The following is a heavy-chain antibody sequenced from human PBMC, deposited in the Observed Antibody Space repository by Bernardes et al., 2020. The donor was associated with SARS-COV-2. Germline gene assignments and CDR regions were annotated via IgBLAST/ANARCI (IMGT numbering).Heavy chain of an antibody. CDR2: ISAYNGNT. CDR3: ARENRGLVGATRDY. J-gene: IGHJ4*02. CDR1: GYTFTSYG. V-gene: IGHV1-18*01. Sequence: ASMKVSCKASGYTFTSYGISWVRQAPGQGLEWMGWISAYNGNTNYAQKLQGRVTMTTDTSTSTAYMELRSLRSDDTAVYYCARENRGLVGATRDYWGQGTLVTVSS. D-gene: IGHD1-26*01.